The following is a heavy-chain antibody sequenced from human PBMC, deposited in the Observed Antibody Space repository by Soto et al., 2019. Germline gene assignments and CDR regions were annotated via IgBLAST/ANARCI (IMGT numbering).Heavy chain of an antibody. CDR3: ARGGDPYFDWLPNYYYYGMDV. V-gene: IGHV4-59*01. J-gene: IGHJ6*02. Sequence: SETLSLTCTVSGGSISSYYWSWIRQPPGKGLEWIGNIHYSGSTNYNPSLKSRVTISVDTSKNQFSLRLTSVTAADTAVYYCARGGDPYFDWLPNYYYYGMDVWGQGTTVTVSS. CDR2: IHYSGST. CDR1: GGSISSYY. D-gene: IGHD3-9*01.